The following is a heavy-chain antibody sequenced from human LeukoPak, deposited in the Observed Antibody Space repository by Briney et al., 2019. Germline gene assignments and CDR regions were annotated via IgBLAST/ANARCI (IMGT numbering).Heavy chain of an antibody. V-gene: IGHV3-23*01. Sequence: GGSLRLSCAASGFSFSSYAMNWVRQAPGQGLEGVSGISGRGDGTYYADSVRGRFTISRDNSKNTLYLQMNRLRAGDTAVYYCAKDRASPGFNLFDPWGQGTLVTVSS. CDR1: GFSFSSYA. J-gene: IGHJ5*02. CDR3: AKDRASPGFNLFDP. D-gene: IGHD5-12*01. CDR2: ISGRGDGT.